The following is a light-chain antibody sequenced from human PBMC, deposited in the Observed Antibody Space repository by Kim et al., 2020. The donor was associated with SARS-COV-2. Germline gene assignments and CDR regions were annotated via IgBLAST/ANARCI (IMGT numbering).Light chain of an antibody. CDR3: HQYSGTLGT. CDR2: AAS. J-gene: IGKJ1*01. CDR1: QDISNS. V-gene: IGKV1-NL1*01. Sequence: DIQMTQSPSSLSVSVGDAVTITCRASQDISNSLAWYQQKPGKAPRLLLYAASTLHSGVPSRFSGSGSGSDYTLTINSLQPEDFATYYCHQYSGTLGTFGQGTKVDIK.